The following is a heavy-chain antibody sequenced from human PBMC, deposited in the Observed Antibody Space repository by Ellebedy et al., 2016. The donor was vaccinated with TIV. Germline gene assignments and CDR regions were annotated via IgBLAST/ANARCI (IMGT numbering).Heavy chain of an antibody. V-gene: IGHV1-18*01. D-gene: IGHD1-26*01. CDR3: AREGDSGSYFLYYYGMDV. CDR2: ISAYNGNT. J-gene: IGHJ6*02. Sequence: ASVKVSCXASGYTFTSYGISWVRQAPGQGLEWMGWISAYNGNTNYAQKLQGRVTMTTDTSTSTAYMELRSLRSDDTAVYYCAREGDSGSYFLYYYGMDVWGQGTTVTVSS. CDR1: GYTFTSYG.